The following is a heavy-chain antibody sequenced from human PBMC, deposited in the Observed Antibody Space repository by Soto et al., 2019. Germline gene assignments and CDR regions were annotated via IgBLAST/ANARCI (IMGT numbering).Heavy chain of an antibody. D-gene: IGHD6-13*01. V-gene: IGHV1-2*02. CDR1: GYTFTGYY. J-gene: IGHJ6*02. Sequence: ASVKVSCKASGYTFTGYYMHWVRQAPGQGLEWMGWINPNSGGTNYAQKFQGRVTMTRDTSISTAYMELSRLRSDDTAVYYCARDQYSASWYDHYYGMDVWGQGTTVTVS. CDR3: ARDQYSASWYDHYYGMDV. CDR2: INPNSGGT.